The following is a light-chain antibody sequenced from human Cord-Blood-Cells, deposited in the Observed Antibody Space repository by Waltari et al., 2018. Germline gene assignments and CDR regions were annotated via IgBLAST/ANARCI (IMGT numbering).Light chain of an antibody. CDR2: KDS. CDR3: QSADSSGTYKV. V-gene: IGLV3-25*02. CDR1: ALPKQY. J-gene: IGLJ3*02. Sequence: SYELTQPPSVSVSQGQPARITCSGDALPKQYAYWYQQKPGQAPVLVIYKDSERPSGIPERFSGSSSGTTVTLTISGVQAEDEADYYCQSADSSGTYKVFGGGTKLTVL.